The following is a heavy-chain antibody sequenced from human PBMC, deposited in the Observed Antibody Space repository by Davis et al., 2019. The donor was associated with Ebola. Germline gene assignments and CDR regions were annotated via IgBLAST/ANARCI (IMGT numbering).Heavy chain of an antibody. J-gene: IGHJ6*02. CDR3: AKDGEIAVAGDLYYYYYYGMDV. CDR2: ISYDGSNK. V-gene: IGHV3-30*18. Sequence: SLKISCAASGFTFSSYGMHWVRQAPGKGLEWVAVISYDGSNKYYADSVKGRFTISRDNSKNTLYLQMNSLRAEDTAVYYCAKDGEIAVAGDLYYYYYYGMDVWGQGTTVTVSS. CDR1: GFTFSSYG. D-gene: IGHD6-19*01.